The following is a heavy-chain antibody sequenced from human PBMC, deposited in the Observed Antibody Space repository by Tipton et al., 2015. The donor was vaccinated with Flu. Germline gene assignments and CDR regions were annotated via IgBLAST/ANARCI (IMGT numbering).Heavy chain of an antibody. CDR2: AFYTGLT. CDR1: GGSVNSGSFY. V-gene: IGHV4-61*01. D-gene: IGHD1-26*01. Sequence: TLSLTCSVSGGSVNSGSFYWTWIRQSPEKGLEWIGYAFYTGLTDYNPSLKSRVTISLDRSKNQFSLRLTSVTAADTAVYYCARNIMGANALDYWGLGTPVTVSS. CDR3: ARNIMGANALDY. J-gene: IGHJ4*02.